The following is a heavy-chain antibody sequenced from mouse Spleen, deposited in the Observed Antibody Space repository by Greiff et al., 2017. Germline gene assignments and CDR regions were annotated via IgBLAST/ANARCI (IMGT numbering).Heavy chain of an antibody. D-gene: IGHD1-1*01. CDR2: IDPANGNT. Sequence: VQLQQSGAELVKPGASVKLSCTASGFNIKDTYMHWVKQRPEQGLEWIGRIDPANGNTKYDPKFQGKATITADTSSNTAYLQLSSLTSEDTAVYYCARSLFITTVLDYWGQGTTLTVSS. V-gene: IGHV14-3*02. CDR1: GFNIKDTY. J-gene: IGHJ2*01. CDR3: ARSLFITTVLDY.